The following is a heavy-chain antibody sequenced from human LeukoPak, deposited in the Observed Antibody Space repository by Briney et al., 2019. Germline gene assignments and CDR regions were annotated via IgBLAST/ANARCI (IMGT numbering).Heavy chain of an antibody. CDR1: GFTFSSYG. D-gene: IGHD3-9*01. CDR2: ISNDGTRK. Sequence: GGSLRLSCAASGFTFSSYGMHWVRQAPGKGLEWMAVISNDGTRKYYADSVKGRFTISRDNSKNTLYLQMNSLRVEDMAVYYCAKDLTELTLALNCWGQGTLVTVSS. V-gene: IGHV3-33*05. J-gene: IGHJ4*02. CDR3: AKDLTELTLALNC.